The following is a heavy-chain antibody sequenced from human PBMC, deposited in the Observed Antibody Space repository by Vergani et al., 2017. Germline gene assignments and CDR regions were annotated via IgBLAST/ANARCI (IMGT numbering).Heavy chain of an antibody. J-gene: IGHJ3*02. D-gene: IGHD2-2*02. CDR3: ARDPSRYCSSTSCYRADAFDI. V-gene: IGHV3-33*01. CDR2: IWYDGSNK. Sequence: VQLVESGGGVVQPGRSLRLSCAASGFTFSSYGMHWVRQAPGKGLEWVAVIWYDGSNKYYADSVKGRFTISRDNSKNTLYLQMNSLRAEDTAVYYCARDPSRYCSSTSCYRADAFDIWGQGTMVTVSS. CDR1: GFTFSSYG.